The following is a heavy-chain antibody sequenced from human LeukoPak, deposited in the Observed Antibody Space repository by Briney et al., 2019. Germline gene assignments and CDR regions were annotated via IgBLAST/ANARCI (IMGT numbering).Heavy chain of an antibody. Sequence: SSETLSLTCTVSGGSFSSYFWSWIRQPPGKGLEWIGYIYSSGSTNYNPSLKSRVSISADTSKNEFSLKLRSVTAADTAVYFCARVDTSLVPDAFDIWGQGSMVTVSS. J-gene: IGHJ3*02. CDR1: GGSFSSYF. D-gene: IGHD5-18*01. V-gene: IGHV4-59*01. CDR3: ARVDTSLVPDAFDI. CDR2: IYSSGST.